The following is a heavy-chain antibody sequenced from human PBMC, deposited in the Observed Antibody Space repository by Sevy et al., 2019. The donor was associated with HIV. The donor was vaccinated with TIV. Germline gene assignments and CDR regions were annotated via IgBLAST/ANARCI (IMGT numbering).Heavy chain of an antibody. Sequence: SETLSLTCTVSGGSISSGTYYWSWIRQPAGKGLEWIGRIYTSGSTNYNPFLKSRVTISVDTSKNQFSLKLSSVTAADTAVYYRAREGSSGWYGELDYWGQGTLVTVSS. J-gene: IGHJ4*02. V-gene: IGHV4-61*02. CDR3: AREGSSGWYGELDY. CDR2: IYTSGST. CDR1: GGSISSGTYY. D-gene: IGHD6-19*01.